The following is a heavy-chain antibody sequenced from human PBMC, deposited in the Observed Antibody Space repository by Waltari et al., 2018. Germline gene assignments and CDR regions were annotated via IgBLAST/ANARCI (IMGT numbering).Heavy chain of an antibody. V-gene: IGHV5-51*01. Sequence: EVQLVQSGAEVKKPGESLKISCKVSGLTFTKNWIAWVRQMPCKGLEWVGMIYPGDSEIRYSPSLQGQVTISVDESINTAFLQWTSLKASDTAIYFCARQTAAVDPFDYWGQGTLVTVSS. D-gene: IGHD2-15*01. CDR3: ARQTAAVDPFDY. CDR2: IYPGDSEI. CDR1: GLTFTKNW. J-gene: IGHJ4*02.